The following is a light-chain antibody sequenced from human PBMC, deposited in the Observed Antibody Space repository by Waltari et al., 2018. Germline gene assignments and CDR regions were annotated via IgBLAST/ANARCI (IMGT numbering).Light chain of an antibody. CDR1: SSNIGRNY. J-gene: IGLJ3*02. Sequence: QSVLTQPPSASGTPGQRVTISCSGSSSNIGRNYVYWSQQLPGTAPKLLIYRNNQRPSGVPDRFSGSKSGTSASLAISGLRSEDEADYYCAAWDDSLSGWVFGGGTKLTVL. V-gene: IGLV1-47*01. CDR2: RNN. CDR3: AAWDDSLSGWV.